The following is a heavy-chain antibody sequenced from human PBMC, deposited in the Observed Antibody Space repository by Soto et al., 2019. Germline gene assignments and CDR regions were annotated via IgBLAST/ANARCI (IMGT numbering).Heavy chain of an antibody. V-gene: IGHV4-31*03. Sequence: SETLSLTCTVSGDSISRNGYFWTWIRQHPGKGLEWIGYIYNSGSSYYNPSLKSRVIISVDTSKNHFSLNLTAVTAADTAVYYCARGTMLRGPGYYYAMDVWGQGTKVTVYS. CDR3: ARGTMLRGPGYYYAMDV. CDR2: IYNSGSS. J-gene: IGHJ6*02. D-gene: IGHD3-10*01. CDR1: GDSISRNGYF.